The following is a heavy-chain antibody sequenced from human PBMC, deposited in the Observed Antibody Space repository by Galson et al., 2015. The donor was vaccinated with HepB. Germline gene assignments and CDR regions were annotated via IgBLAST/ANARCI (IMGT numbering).Heavy chain of an antibody. J-gene: IGHJ4*02. Sequence: SVKVSCKASGGTSSSYAISWVRQAPGQGLEWMGGIIPIFGTANYAQKFQGRVTITADKSTSTAYMELSSLRSEDTAVYYCARRPPCGGDCYTFDYWGQGTLITVSS. CDR3: ARRPPCGGDCYTFDY. CDR1: GGTSSSYA. V-gene: IGHV1-69*06. CDR2: IIPIFGTA. D-gene: IGHD2-21*02.